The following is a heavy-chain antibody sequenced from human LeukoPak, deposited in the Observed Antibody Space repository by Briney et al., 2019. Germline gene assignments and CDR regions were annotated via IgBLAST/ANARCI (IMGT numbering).Heavy chain of an antibody. D-gene: IGHD3-10*01. CDR1: GGSFSGYY. V-gene: IGHV4-34*01. CDR3: ARDLYYGSGSPRGWFDP. CDR2: IHHSGST. Sequence: PSETLSLTCAVYGGSFSGYYWSWIRQPPGKGLECIGEIHHSGSTNYNPSLKSRVTISVDTSKNQFSLKLSSVTAADTAVYYCARDLYYGSGSPRGWFDPWGQGTLVTVSS. J-gene: IGHJ5*02.